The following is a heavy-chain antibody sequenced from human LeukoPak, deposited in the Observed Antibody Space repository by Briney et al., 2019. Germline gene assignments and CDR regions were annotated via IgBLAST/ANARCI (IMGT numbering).Heavy chain of an antibody. D-gene: IGHD5-24*01. V-gene: IGHV1-18*01. CDR2: ISAYNGYT. CDR1: GYTFTSYS. CDR3: ARGNKQRWLQSFDY. Sequence: ASVKVSCKASGYTFTSYSISWVRQAPGQGLEWMGWISAYNGYTNYAQKLQGRVTMTTDTSTSTAYMELRSLRSDDTAVYYCARGNKQRWLQSFDYWGQGTLVTVSS. J-gene: IGHJ4*02.